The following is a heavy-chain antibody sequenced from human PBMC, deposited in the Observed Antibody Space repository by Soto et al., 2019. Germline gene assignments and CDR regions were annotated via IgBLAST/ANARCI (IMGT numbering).Heavy chain of an antibody. CDR2: ISGSGGST. Sequence: GGSLRLSCAASGFTFSSYAMSWVRQAPGKGLEWVSAISGSGGSTYYADSVKGRFTISRDNSKNTLYLQMNSLRAEDTAVYYCAKAVEVGTDSWSGSDYWGQGTLVTVSS. J-gene: IGHJ4*02. V-gene: IGHV3-23*01. CDR3: AKAVEVGTDSWSGSDY. D-gene: IGHD3-3*01. CDR1: GFTFSSYA.